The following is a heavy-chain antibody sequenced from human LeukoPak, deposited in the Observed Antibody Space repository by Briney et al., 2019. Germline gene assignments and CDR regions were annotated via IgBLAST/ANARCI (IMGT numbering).Heavy chain of an antibody. D-gene: IGHD3-3*01. CDR1: GFSFSSHG. CDR2: INWNGGST. CDR3: ARRRHYDFWSGYYNGDYFDY. Sequence: GGTLRLSCAASGFSFSSHGMSWVRQAPGKGLEWVSGINWNGGSTGYADSVKGRFTISRDNAKNSLYLQMNSLRAEDTALYYCARRRHYDFWSGYYNGDYFDYWGQGTLVTVSS. V-gene: IGHV3-20*04. J-gene: IGHJ4*02.